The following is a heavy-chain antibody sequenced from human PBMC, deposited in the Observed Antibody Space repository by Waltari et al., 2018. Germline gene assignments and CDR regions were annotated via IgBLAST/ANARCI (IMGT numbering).Heavy chain of an antibody. V-gene: IGHV1-69*01. CDR3: ASRPGTTGTTLFDY. CDR2: IIPIFGTA. Sequence: QVQLVQSGAEVKKPGASVKFSCKASGGTFSSYAISWVRQAPGQGLAGMGGIIPIFGTANYAQKIQGRVTITADESTSTAYMELSSLRYEDTAVYYCASRPGTTGTTLFDYWGQGTLVTVSS. CDR1: GGTFSSYA. D-gene: IGHD1-1*01. J-gene: IGHJ4*02.